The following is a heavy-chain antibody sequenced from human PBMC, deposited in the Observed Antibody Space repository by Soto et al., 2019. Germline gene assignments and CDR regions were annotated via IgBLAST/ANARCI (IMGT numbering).Heavy chain of an antibody. CDR2: IYYSGST. CDR3: ARHRYSYGVCYFDY. CDR1: GGSISNYY. D-gene: IGHD5-18*01. J-gene: IGHJ4*02. Sequence: PSETLSLTCIVSGGSISNYYWSWIRQPPGKGLEWIGYIYYSGSTNYNPSLTSRVTISVDTSKNQFSLKLSSVTAADTAVYYCARHRYSYGVCYFDYWGQGTLVTVS. V-gene: IGHV4-59*08.